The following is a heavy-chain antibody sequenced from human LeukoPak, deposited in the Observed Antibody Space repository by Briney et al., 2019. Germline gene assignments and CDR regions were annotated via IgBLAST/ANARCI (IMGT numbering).Heavy chain of an antibody. CDR3: ARFYDSSGFDAFDI. D-gene: IGHD3-22*01. CDR2: IYYSGST. V-gene: IGHV4-59*01. Sequence: SETPSLTCTVSGGSISSYYWSWIRQPPGKGLEWIGYIYYSGSTNYNPSLKSRVTISVDTSKNQFSLKLSSVTAADTAVYYCARFYDSSGFDAFDIWGQGTMVTVSS. J-gene: IGHJ3*02. CDR1: GGSISSYY.